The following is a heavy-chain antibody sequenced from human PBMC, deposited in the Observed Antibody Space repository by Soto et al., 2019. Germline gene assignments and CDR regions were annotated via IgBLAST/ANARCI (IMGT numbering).Heavy chain of an antibody. CDR2: IRKDGSEK. CDR1: GFTFSDYW. CDR3: ARSLGIQLSLAYYYYAMDV. D-gene: IGHD5-18*01. Sequence: PGGSLRLSCAASGFTFSDYWMSWVRQAPGKGLEWVANIRKDGSEKFYVGSMKGRFTVSRDNAKNSLYLQMSSLRAEDTAVYYCARSLGIQLSLAYYYYAMDVWGQGTTVTVSS. V-gene: IGHV3-7*01. J-gene: IGHJ6*02.